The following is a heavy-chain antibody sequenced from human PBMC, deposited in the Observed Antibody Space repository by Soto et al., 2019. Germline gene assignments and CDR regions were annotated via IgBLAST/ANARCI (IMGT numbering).Heavy chain of an antibody. Sequence: SVKVSCNASGGSFSNLGISWVRQAPGQGLEWMGGIVPVFGRPNYAQRFRGRLTITADESTSTGYMELISLRSDDTAVYYCAREGSGYNFWGQGTQVTVSS. V-gene: IGHV1-69*13. J-gene: IGHJ4*02. D-gene: IGHD5-12*01. CDR3: AREGSGYNF. CDR1: GGSFSNLG. CDR2: IVPVFGRP.